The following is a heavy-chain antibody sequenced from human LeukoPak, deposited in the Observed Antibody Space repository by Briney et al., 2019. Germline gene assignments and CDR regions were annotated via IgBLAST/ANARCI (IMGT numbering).Heavy chain of an antibody. D-gene: IGHD6-19*01. CDR3: ARDPALAVPGPELDY. V-gene: IGHV3-7*01. J-gene: IGHJ4*02. CDR2: INEDGSAK. Sequence: GGSLRLSCAASGFTFSYYWMSWVRQAPGKGLEWVANINEDGSAKYYVDSVKGRFTISRDNAKNSLYLQMNSLRAEDTATYYCARDPALAVPGPELDYWGQGTLVTVSS. CDR1: GFTFSYYW.